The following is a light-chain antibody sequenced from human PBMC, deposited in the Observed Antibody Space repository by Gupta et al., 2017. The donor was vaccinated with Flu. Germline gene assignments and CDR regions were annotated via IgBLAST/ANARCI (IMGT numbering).Light chain of an antibody. Sequence: QSVLTQPPSASAAPGQRVTISCSGGSSNIGSDYVYWYQQVPGATPRLLIYKSNQRPSGVPGRFSGSRSGTSASLAISGLRSEDEGDYYCAAWDDSLGGHVVFGGGNKLTVL. V-gene: IGLV1-47*01. CDR3: AAWDDSLGGHVV. CDR1: SSNIGSDY. J-gene: IGLJ2*01. CDR2: KSN.